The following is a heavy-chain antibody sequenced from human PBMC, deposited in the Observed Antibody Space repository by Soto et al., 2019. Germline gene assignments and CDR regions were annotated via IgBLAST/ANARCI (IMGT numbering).Heavy chain of an antibody. CDR1: GGSISSYY. D-gene: IGHD3-3*01. Sequence: PSETLSLTCTVSGGSISSYYWSWIRQPPGKGLEWIGYIYYSGSTNYNPSLKSRVTISVDTSKNQFSLKLSSVTAADTAVYYCARLVDLRRWFDPWGQGTLVTVSS. CDR2: IYYSGST. V-gene: IGHV4-59*01. CDR3: ARLVDLRRWFDP. J-gene: IGHJ5*02.